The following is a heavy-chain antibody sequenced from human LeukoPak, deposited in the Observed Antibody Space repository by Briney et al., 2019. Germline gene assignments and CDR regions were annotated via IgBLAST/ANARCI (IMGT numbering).Heavy chain of an antibody. J-gene: IGHJ4*02. CDR1: GGSISSSNW. D-gene: IGHD1-26*01. CDR3: ARRGGWELLRGYFDY. Sequence: TSETLSLTCAVSGGSISSSNWWSWVRQPPGEGLEWIGEIYHSGSTNYNPSLKSRVTISVDKSKNQFSLKLSSVTAADTAVYYCARRGGWELLRGYFDYWGQGTLVTVSS. CDR2: IYHSGST. V-gene: IGHV4-4*02.